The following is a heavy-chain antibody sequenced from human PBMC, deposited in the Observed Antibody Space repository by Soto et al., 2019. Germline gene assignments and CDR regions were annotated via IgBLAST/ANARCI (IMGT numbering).Heavy chain of an antibody. V-gene: IGHV4-34*01. CDR2: INYSGRT. CDR3: ARTGHLFDY. CDR1: CGAFHCYF. J-gene: IGHJ4*02. Sequence: TSGTPFPPCAVHCGAFHCYFLGWIRQPPGKGLEWIGEINYSGRTNYNPSLKSRVTISVDTSKNQFPLTLSSMTAADTAVYYCARTGHLFDYWGQGISVTVSS.